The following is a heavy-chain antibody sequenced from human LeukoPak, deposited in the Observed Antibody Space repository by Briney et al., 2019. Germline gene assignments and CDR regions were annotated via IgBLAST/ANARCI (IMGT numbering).Heavy chain of an antibody. CDR3: ARDYPRGGAHNWFDP. V-gene: IGHV3-48*03. CDR1: GFTLSTYE. Sequence: GGSLRLSCAASGFTLSTYEMTWVRQAPGKGLEWVSFISSSDSATFYADSVKGRFTIFRDTAKNSLYLQMNNLRGEDTAVYYCARDYPRGGAHNWFDPWGQGTLVTVSS. CDR2: ISSSDSAT. D-gene: IGHD2-21*01. J-gene: IGHJ5*02.